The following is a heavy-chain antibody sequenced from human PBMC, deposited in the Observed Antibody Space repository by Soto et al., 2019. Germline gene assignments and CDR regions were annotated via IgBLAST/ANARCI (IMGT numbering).Heavy chain of an antibody. D-gene: IGHD1-26*01. CDR2: MSGRSGDP. J-gene: IGHJ6*02. Sequence: QVQLVQSGGEVKKPGASVRVSCQASGYPFNKIAIHWVRQAPGHGLEWLGRMSGRSGDPNCAPPVRDRITMATDTSNNPAYRELTRLRSDDTAVYYCATAGGLGTEKHHSDIEVWGPGTKVTV. CDR3: ATAGGLGTEKHHSDIEV. V-gene: IGHV1-18*01. CDR1: GYPFNKIA.